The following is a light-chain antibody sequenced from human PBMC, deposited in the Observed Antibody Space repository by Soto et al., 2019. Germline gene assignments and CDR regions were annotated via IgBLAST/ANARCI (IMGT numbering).Light chain of an antibody. V-gene: IGKV1-39*01. J-gene: IGKJ1*01. Sequence: DIQMTQSPSSLSASVGDRVTITSRASHNIGIYLNWYQQKPGKAPKVLIYATSKLHNGVPSRFSGGRSGTDFTLTISSLQPEDFATFYCQQSYTTPTFGQGTKVEVK. CDR1: HNIGIY. CDR2: ATS. CDR3: QQSYTTPT.